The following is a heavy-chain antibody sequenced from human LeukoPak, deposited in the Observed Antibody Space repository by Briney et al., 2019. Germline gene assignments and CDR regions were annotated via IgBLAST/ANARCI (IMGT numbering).Heavy chain of an antibody. V-gene: IGHV3-33*01. J-gene: IGHJ5*02. CDR3: ARESTYNWFDP. CDR2: IWYDGSNK. CDR1: GFTFSSYG. Sequence: GGSLRLSCAASGFTFSSYGMHRVRQAPGKGLEWVAVIWYDGSNKYYADSVKGRFTISRDNSKNTLYLQMNSLRAEDTAVYYCARESTYNWFDPWGQGTLVTVSS.